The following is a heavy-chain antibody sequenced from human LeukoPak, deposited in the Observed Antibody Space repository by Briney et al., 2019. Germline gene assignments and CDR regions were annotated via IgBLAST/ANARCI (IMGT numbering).Heavy chain of an antibody. J-gene: IGHJ4*02. Sequence: QPGRSLRLSCAASGFTFDDYAMHWVRHAPGKGLEWVSGISWNSGSIGYADSVKGRFTISRDNAKNSLYLQMNSLRAEDTALYYCAKDNKGYCTNGVCSNYFDYWGQGTLVTVSS. CDR2: ISWNSGSI. D-gene: IGHD2-8*01. CDR1: GFTFDDYA. V-gene: IGHV3-9*01. CDR3: AKDNKGYCTNGVCSNYFDY.